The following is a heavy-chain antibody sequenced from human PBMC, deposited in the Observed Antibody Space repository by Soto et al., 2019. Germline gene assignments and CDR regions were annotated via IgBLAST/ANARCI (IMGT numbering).Heavy chain of an antibody. CDR1: GFSLSTSGVG. Sequence: QITLKESGPTLVKPTQTLTLTCTFSGFSLSTSGVGVGWIRQPPGKALEWLALIYWDDDKRYSPSLKSRLTITKDTSKNQVVLTMTNMDPVDTATYYCAHSKLRVTIFGVVITPNWFDPWGQGTLVTVSS. J-gene: IGHJ5*02. CDR2: IYWDDDK. V-gene: IGHV2-5*02. CDR3: AHSKLRVTIFGVVITPNWFDP. D-gene: IGHD3-3*01.